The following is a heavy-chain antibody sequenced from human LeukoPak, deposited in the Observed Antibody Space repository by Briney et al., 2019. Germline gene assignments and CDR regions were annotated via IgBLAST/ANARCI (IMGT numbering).Heavy chain of an antibody. D-gene: IGHD6-6*01. J-gene: IGHJ6*02. Sequence: ASVKVSCKASGYTFTGYHMHWVRQAPGQGLEWMGRIDPNSGGTNYAQKFQGRVTMTRDTSISTAYMELSRLRSDDTAVYYCAREYSSSFYYYYGMDVWGQGTTVTVSS. CDR2: IDPNSGGT. CDR1: GYTFTGYH. V-gene: IGHV1-2*06. CDR3: AREYSSSFYYYYGMDV.